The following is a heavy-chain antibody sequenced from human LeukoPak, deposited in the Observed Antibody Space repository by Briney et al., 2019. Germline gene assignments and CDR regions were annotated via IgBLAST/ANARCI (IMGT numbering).Heavy chain of an antibody. CDR2: IHSGGST. Sequence: PGGSLRLSCEASGXTVSTNYITWVRQAPGKGLEWVLLIHSGGSTYYADSVRGRFTISRDNSKNTVYLQMKSLRAEDTAVYYCARDSLTYYGTDVWGQGTTVTVSS. CDR3: ARDSLTYYGTDV. V-gene: IGHV3-66*01. J-gene: IGHJ6*02. CDR1: GXTVSTNY.